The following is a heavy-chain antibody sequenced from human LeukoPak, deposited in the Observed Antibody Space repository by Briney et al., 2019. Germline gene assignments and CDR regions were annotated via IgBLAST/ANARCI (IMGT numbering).Heavy chain of an antibody. CDR3: AKDPRTTYYDFWSGYYPNYFDY. D-gene: IGHD3-3*01. V-gene: IGHV3-30*14. J-gene: IGHJ4*02. Sequence: GGSLRLSCAASGFTFSNYAMHWVRQAPGKGLEWVAVISYDGSNKYYADSVKGRFTVSRDNSKNTVYLQMNSLRAEDTAVYYCAKDPRTTYYDFWSGYYPNYFDYWGQGTLVTVSS. CDR1: GFTFSNYA. CDR2: ISYDGSNK.